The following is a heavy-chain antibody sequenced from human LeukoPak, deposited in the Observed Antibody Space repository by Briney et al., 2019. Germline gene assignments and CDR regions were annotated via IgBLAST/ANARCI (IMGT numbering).Heavy chain of an antibody. J-gene: IGHJ4*02. CDR3: ARHTAIRYFDWLLYSPGDY. CDR1: GFTFSSYS. Sequence: GGSLRLSCAASGFTFSSYSVNWVRQAPGKGLEWVSSISSSSSYIYYADSVKGRFTISRDNAKNSLYLQMNSLRAEDTAMYYCARHTAIRYFDWLLYSPGDYWGQGTLVTVSS. CDR2: ISSSSSYI. D-gene: IGHD3-9*01. V-gene: IGHV3-21*04.